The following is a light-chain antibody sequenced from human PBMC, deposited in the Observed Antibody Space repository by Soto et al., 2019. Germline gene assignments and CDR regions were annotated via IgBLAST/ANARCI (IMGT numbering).Light chain of an antibody. CDR3: QQVKTYPRT. J-gene: IGKJ4*01. V-gene: IGKV1-5*03. CDR2: KAS. CDR1: QSISSW. Sequence: DIQMTYSPSTLSASVGEIVTITCRASQSISSWLAWYQQKPGKAPKLLIYKASSLESGVPSRFSGSGSGTEFTLTISSLQPDDFATYYCQQVKTYPRTVGGGTKVDIK.